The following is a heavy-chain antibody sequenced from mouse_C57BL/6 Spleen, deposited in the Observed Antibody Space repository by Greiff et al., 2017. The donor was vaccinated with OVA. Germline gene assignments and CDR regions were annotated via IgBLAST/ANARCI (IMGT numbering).Heavy chain of an antibody. V-gene: IGHV7-3*01. CDR2: IRNKANGYTT. D-gene: IGHD2-10*01. Sequence: EVKLMESGGGLVQPGGSLSLSCAASGFTFTDYYMSWVRQPPGKALEWLGFIRNKANGYTTEYSASVKGRFTISRDNSQSILYLQMNALRAEDSATYYCARSPTPFDVWGTGTTVTVSS. CDR1: GFTFTDYY. CDR3: ARSPTPFDV. J-gene: IGHJ1*03.